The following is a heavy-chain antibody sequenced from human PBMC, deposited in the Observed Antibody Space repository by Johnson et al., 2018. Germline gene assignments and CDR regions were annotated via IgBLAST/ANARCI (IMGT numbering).Heavy chain of an antibody. Sequence: QVQLVQSGGGLVQPGGSLRLSCAASGFTFSSYAMSWVRQAPGKGLEWVAYIWYDGTNKYYTDSVRGRFTISRNNSRNTLYLQMNSLRAEDTAVYYCARGNSGGGVDYWGQGTLVTVSS. V-gene: IGHV3-30*07. CDR1: GFTFSSYA. J-gene: IGHJ4*02. CDR2: IWYDGTNK. D-gene: IGHD2-15*01. CDR3: ARGNSGGGVDY.